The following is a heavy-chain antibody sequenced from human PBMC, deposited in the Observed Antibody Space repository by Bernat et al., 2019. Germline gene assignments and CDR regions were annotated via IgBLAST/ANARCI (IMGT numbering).Heavy chain of an antibody. CDR2: ISSSSSTI. CDR3: ARGGATRGAY. J-gene: IGHJ4*02. D-gene: IGHD1-26*01. V-gene: IGHV3-48*01. Sequence: EGQGGESGGGLVQLGGALRLSCAASGFTISSYSMNWVRQAPGKGLEWVPYISSSSSTIYYADSVKGRFTISRDNANNSRYLQMNSLRVEDTAVYYCARGGATRGAYWGQGTLVTVSS. CDR1: GFTISSYS.